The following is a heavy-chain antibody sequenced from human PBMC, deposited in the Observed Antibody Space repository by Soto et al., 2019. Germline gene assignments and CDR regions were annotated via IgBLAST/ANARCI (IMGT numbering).Heavy chain of an antibody. V-gene: IGHV3-33*01. D-gene: IGHD2-2*01. CDR3: ARGVVVTAGLNGAFDI. CDR2: IWYDGSNK. J-gene: IGHJ3*02. Sequence: PGGSLRLSCAASGFTFSSYGMHWVRQAPGKGLEWVAVIWYDGSNKYYADSVKGRFTISRDNSKNTLYLQMNSLRAEDTAVYYWARGVVVTAGLNGAFDIWGQGTMVTVSS. CDR1: GFTFSSYG.